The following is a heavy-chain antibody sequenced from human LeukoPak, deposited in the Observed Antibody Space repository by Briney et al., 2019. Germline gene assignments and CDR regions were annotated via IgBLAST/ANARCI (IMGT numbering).Heavy chain of an antibody. CDR2: INHSGST. CDR3: ARRNDYGDYGPRKYYYYYYGMDV. D-gene: IGHD4-17*01. Sequence: SEALSLTCAVYGGSFSGYYWSWIRQPPGKGLEWIGEINHSGSTNYNPSLKSRVTISVDTSKNQFSLKLSSVTAADTAVYYCARRNDYGDYGPRKYYYYYYGMDVWGQGTTVTVSS. CDR1: GGSFSGYY. V-gene: IGHV4-34*01. J-gene: IGHJ6*02.